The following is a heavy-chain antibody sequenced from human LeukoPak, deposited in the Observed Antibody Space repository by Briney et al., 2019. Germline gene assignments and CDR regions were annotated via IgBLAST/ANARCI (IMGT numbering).Heavy chain of an antibody. CDR1: GFTFSSYA. CDR3: ARDSRLVPHDY. Sequence: GGSLRLSCAASGFTFSSYAMHWVRQAPGKGLEWVAVISYDGSNKYYADSVKGRFTISRDNSKNTLYLQMNSLRAEDTAVYYRARDSRLVPHDYWGQGTLVTVSS. J-gene: IGHJ4*02. CDR2: ISYDGSNK. D-gene: IGHD2-2*01. V-gene: IGHV3-30-3*01.